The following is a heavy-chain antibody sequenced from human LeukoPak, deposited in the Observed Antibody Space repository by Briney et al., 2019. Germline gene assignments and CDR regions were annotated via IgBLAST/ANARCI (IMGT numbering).Heavy chain of an antibody. CDR3: VSFYETY. J-gene: IGHJ4*02. Sequence: GGSLRLSCAASGNYWMHWVRRAPGKGLVWVSHINSDGSWTSYADSVKGRFTISKDNAKNTVYLQMNSLRAEDTAVYYCVSFYETYWGRGTLVTVSS. D-gene: IGHD2/OR15-2a*01. CDR2: INSDGSWT. CDR1: GNYW. V-gene: IGHV3-74*01.